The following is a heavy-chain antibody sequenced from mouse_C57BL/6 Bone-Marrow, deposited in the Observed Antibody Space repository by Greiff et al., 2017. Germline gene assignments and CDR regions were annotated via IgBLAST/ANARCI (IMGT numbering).Heavy chain of an antibody. V-gene: IGHV8-8*01. CDR2: IWWDDDK. D-gene: IGHD2-4*01. CDR3: ARMGTRYDYDGVWFAY. Sequence: QVTLKVCGPGILQPSQTLSLTCSFSGFSLSTFGMGVGWIRQPSGKGLEWLAHIWWDDDKYYNPALKSRLTISKDTSKNQVFLKIANVDTADTATYYCARMGTRYDYDGVWFAYWGQGTLVTVSA. CDR1: GFSLSTFGMG. J-gene: IGHJ3*01.